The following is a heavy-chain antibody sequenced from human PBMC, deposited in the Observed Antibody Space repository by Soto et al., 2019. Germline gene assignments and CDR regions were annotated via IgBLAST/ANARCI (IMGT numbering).Heavy chain of an antibody. CDR3: GRVMRSLLSITALYN. J-gene: IGHJ4*02. D-gene: IGHD3-10*01. Sequence: ASVKVSCKASGYTFTRDQIHWVRQAPGQGLEWMGMIDPSGGKTNYAQKFQGRVTMTRDTSTSTVYMALSSLRSEDTAIYFCGRVMRSLLSITALYNWGQGTLVTVSS. CDR2: IDPSGGKT. CDR1: GYTFTRDQ. V-gene: IGHV1-46*01.